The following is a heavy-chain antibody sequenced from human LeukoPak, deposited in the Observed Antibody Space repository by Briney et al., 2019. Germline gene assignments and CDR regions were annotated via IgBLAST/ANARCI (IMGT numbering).Heavy chain of an antibody. CDR1: GFTFSSYW. CDR3: ARGGFWSGYRFDY. CDR2: IKQDGSEK. V-gene: IGHV3-7*01. J-gene: IGHJ4*02. D-gene: IGHD3-3*01. Sequence: GGPLRLSCAASGFTFSSYWRSWVRQAPGKGLEWVANIKQDGSEKYYVDSVKGRFTISRDNAKNSLYLQMNSLRAEDTAVYYCARGGFWSGYRFDYWGQGTLVTVSS.